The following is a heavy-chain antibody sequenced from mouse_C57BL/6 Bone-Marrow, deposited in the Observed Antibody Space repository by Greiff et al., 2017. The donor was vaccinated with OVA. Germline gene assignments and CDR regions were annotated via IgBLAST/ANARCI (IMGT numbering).Heavy chain of an antibody. CDR2: IYPENGDT. CDR1: GFNIKDDY. V-gene: IGHV14-4*01. D-gene: IGHD1-1*01. J-gene: IGHJ4*01. Sequence: EVQLQQSGAELVRPGASVKLSCTASGFNIKDDYMHWVKQRPEQGLEWIGWIYPENGDTEYASKFKGKATITADTSSNAAYRQLSSLTSEDTAVYYCTTPITTVEGYYAMDYWGQGTSVTVSS. CDR3: TTPITTVEGYYAMDY.